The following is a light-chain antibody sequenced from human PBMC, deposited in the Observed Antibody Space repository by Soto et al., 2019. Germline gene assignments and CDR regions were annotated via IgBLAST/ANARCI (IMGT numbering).Light chain of an antibody. CDR3: HQYGISPWT. Sequence: ETVLTQSPGTLSLSPGERATLSCRASQTIRSNYLAWYRQTPGQAPRLIIYGASNRATGIADRFSGSGSGTDFPRIISRLEPEDFALYYCHQYGISPWTFGQGTKVEIK. CDR1: QTIRSNY. J-gene: IGKJ1*01. V-gene: IGKV3-20*01. CDR2: GAS.